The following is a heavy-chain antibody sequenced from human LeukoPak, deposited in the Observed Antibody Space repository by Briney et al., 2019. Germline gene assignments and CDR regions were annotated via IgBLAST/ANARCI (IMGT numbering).Heavy chain of an antibody. V-gene: IGHV4-4*02. CDR2: IYHSGST. J-gene: IGHJ6*03. Sequence: SETLSLTCAVSGDSISSSQWWSWVRQPPGKGLEWIGEIYHSGSTNYNPSLKSRVTISVDTSKNQFSLKLSSVTAADTAVYYCARVRGYSYGYYYYYYYYMDVWGKGTTVTVSS. CDR3: ARVRGYSYGYYYYYYYYMDV. D-gene: IGHD5-18*01. CDR1: GDSISSSQW.